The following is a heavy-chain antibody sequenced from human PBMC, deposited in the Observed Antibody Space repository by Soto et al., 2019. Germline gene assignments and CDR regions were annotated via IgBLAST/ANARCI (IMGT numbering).Heavy chain of an antibody. Sequence: SETLSLTCTVAGDSLTSNSYFWAWIRQPPGKGLEWIGSIYYSGSTYHNPSLKSRVTISVDRSNNQFSLKLTSVTAADTAVYYCARHFSVDHFDYWGQGALVTVST. CDR1: GDSLTSNSYF. J-gene: IGHJ4*02. CDR3: ARHFSVDHFDY. CDR2: IYYSGST. D-gene: IGHD3-9*01. V-gene: IGHV4-39*01.